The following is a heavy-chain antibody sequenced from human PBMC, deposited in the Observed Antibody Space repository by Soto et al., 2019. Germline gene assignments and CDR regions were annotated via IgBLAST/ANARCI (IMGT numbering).Heavy chain of an antibody. D-gene: IGHD1-26*01. CDR3: ARATSGSFDALDM. CDR1: GFSFSSST. Sequence: GGSLRLSCAASGFSFSSSTMTWVRQAPGKRLQWVSAISDSGSNTYYADSVKGRFTISRDNSENTVYLQMNSLRDEDTAVYYCARATSGSFDALDMWGQGTMVTVSS. V-gene: IGHV3-23*01. J-gene: IGHJ3*02. CDR2: ISDSGSNT.